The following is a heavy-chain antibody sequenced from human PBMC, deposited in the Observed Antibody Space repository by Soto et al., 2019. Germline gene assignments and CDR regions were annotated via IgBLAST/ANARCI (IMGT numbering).Heavy chain of an antibody. J-gene: IGHJ3*02. D-gene: IGHD6-13*01. CDR2: INPNSGGT. CDR3: ARGRGIEQQLCAFDI. Sequence: ASVKVSCKASGYTFTGYYMHWVRQAPGQGLEWMGWINPNSGGTNYTQKFQGWVTMTRDESTSTAYMELSSLRSEDTAVYYCARGRGIEQQLCAFDIWGQGTMVTVSS. CDR1: GYTFTGYY. V-gene: IGHV1-2*04.